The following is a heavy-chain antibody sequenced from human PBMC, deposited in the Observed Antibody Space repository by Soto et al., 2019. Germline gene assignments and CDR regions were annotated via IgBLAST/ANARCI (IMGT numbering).Heavy chain of an antibody. CDR1: GGSISSSSYY. CDR3: ARQVQSDRRALSSHMDV. CDR2: IYYSGST. J-gene: IGHJ6*03. Sequence: SETLSLTCTVSGGSISSSSYYWGWIRQPPGKGLEWIGSIYYSGSTYYNPSLKSRVTISVDTSKNQFSLKLSSVTAADTAVYYCARQVQSDRRALSSHMDVWGKGTTVTVSS. V-gene: IGHV4-39*01. D-gene: IGHD1-1*01.